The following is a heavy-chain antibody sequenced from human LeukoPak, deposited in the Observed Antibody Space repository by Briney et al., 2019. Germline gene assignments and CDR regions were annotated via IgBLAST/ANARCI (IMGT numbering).Heavy chain of an antibody. CDR1: GVTFSSSA. V-gene: IGHV3-21*01. J-gene: IGHJ6*02. CDR2: ISSSSYM. CDR3: ARAYSYDSIGGEGMDV. D-gene: IGHD3-22*01. Sequence: GGTLRLSCAASGVTFSSSAMSWGRQAPGKGLEWDSSISSSSYMYYADSVNGRFTISRDNAKNSLYPQVSSLRAEDTAVYYCARAYSYDSIGGEGMDVWGQGTTVTVSS.